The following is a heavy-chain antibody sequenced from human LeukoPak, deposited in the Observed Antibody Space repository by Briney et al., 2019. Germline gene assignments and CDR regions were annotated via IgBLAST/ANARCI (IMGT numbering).Heavy chain of an antibody. CDR2: INWSGGSP. CDR3: ARELTISAVGHYYMDV. V-gene: IGHV3-20*04. D-gene: IGHD3-3*01. CDR1: GFTFEEYG. J-gene: IGHJ6*03. Sequence: GGSLRLSCEVSGFTFEEYGMSWVRQRPGKGLEWVSGINWSGGSPVYADSVKGRFTIFKDQAKNSLYLQMNSLRVDDTAFYYCARELTISAVGHYYMDVWVKGTTVTVSS.